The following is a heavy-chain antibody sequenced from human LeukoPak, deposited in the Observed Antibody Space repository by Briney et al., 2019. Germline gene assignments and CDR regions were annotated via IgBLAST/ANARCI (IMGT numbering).Heavy chain of an antibody. D-gene: IGHD1-7*01. V-gene: IGHV3-21*04. J-gene: IGHJ4*02. CDR2: ISSSSSYI. CDR3: ARGGQYNWNYGSYFDY. CDR1: GFSFSNYS. Sequence: GGSLRVSCAASGFSFSNYSMNWVRQAPGKGLEWVSSISSSSSYIYYADSLKGRFTISRDNAKNSLFLQMNSLRAEDTAVYYCARGGQYNWNYGSYFDYWGQGTLVTVSS.